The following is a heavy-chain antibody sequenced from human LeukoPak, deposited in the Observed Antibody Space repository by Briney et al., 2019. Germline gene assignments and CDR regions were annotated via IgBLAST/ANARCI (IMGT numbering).Heavy chain of an antibody. CDR1: GFTFDDYG. Sequence: GGSLRLSCAASGFTFDDYGMSWVRQAPGKGLEWVSNINWNGDSTGYADSVKGRFTISRDNGKNSLYLQMNSLRAEDTAVYYCARSLILGVVRLVALDYWGQGTLVTVSS. CDR2: INWNGDST. CDR3: ARSLILGVVRLVALDY. D-gene: IGHD1-26*01. J-gene: IGHJ4*02. V-gene: IGHV3-20*04.